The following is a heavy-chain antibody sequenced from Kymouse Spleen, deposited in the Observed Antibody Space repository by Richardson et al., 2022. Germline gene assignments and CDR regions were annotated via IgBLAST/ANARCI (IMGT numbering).Heavy chain of an antibody. V-gene: IGHV4-39*01. CDR3: ARGNWNYDAFDI. CDR1: GGSISSSSYY. J-gene: IGHJ3*02. Sequence: QLQLQESGPGLVKPSETLSLTCTVSGGSISSSSYYWGWIRQPPGKGLEWIGSIYYSGSTYYNPSLKSRVTISVDTSKNQFSLKLSSVTAADTAVYYCARGNWNYDAFDIWGQGTMVTVSS. D-gene: IGHD1-7*01. CDR2: IYYSGST.